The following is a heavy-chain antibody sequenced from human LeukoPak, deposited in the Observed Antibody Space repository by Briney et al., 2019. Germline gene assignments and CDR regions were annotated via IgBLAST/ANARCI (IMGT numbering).Heavy chain of an antibody. V-gene: IGHV3-23*01. J-gene: IGHJ5*02. CDR1: GFTFSSYA. Sequence: GGSLRLSCAASGFTFSSYAMSWVRQAPGKGLEWVSAISGSGGSTYYADSVKGRFTISRDNSKNTLYLQMNSLRAEDTAVYYCAKDDPPLRPHANWFDLWGQGTLVTVSS. CDR2: ISGSGGST. CDR3: AKDDPPLRPHANWFDL.